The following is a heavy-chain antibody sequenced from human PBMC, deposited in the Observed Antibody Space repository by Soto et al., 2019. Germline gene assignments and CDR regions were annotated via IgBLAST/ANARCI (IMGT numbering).Heavy chain of an antibody. CDR2: IYYSGST. D-gene: IGHD4-17*01. CDR1: GGSISSSSYY. CDR3: ARLTTTVTTNWFDP. Sequence: LSLTCTVSGGSISSSSYYWGWIRQPPGKGLEWIGSIYYSGSTYYNPSLKSRVTISVDTSKNQFSLKLSSVTAADTAVYYCARLTTTVTTNWFDPWGQGTLVTVSS. V-gene: IGHV4-39*07. J-gene: IGHJ5*02.